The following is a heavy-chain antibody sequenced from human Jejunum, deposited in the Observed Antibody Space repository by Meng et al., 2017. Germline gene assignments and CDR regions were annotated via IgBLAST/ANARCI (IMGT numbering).Heavy chain of an antibody. D-gene: IGHD3-22*01. J-gene: IGHJ4*02. CDR3: ARAFLYYDTSGSPYYFDY. CDR2: INYSGST. V-gene: IGHV4-39*07. Sequence: GSLRLSCTVSGGSISSSGYYWGWIRQPPGKGREWIGNINYSGSTYYKASLKSRVTISVDTSKNQFSLKLSSVTAADTAVYYCARAFLYYDTSGSPYYFDYWGQGTLVTVSS. CDR1: GGSISSSGYY.